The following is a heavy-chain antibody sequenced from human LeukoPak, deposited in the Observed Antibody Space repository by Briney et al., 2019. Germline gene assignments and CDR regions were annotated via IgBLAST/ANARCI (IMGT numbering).Heavy chain of an antibody. D-gene: IGHD6-13*01. J-gene: IGHJ4*02. CDR1: GFTFSSYG. V-gene: IGHV3-23*01. CDR2: ISGSGGST. Sequence: GGSLRLSCAASGFTFSSYGMSWVRQAPGKGLEWVSAISGSGGSTYYADSVKGRFTISRDNSKNTLYLQMNSLRAEDTAVYYCAKGIAAAGTSGYWGQGTLVTVSS. CDR3: AKGIAAAGTSGY.